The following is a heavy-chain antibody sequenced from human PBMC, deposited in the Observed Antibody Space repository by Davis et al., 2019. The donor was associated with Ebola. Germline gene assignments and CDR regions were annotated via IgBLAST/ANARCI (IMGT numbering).Heavy chain of an antibody. CDR3: AREYQQQLVYFDY. J-gene: IGHJ4*02. CDR2: ISSSGSTI. V-gene: IGHV3-11*04. D-gene: IGHD6-13*01. Sequence: GGSLRLSCAASGFTFSDYYMSWIRQAPGKGLEWVSYISSSGSTIYYADSVKGRFTISRDNAKNSLYLQMNSLRDEDTAVYYCAREYQQQLVYFDYWGQGTLVTVSS. CDR1: GFTFSDYY.